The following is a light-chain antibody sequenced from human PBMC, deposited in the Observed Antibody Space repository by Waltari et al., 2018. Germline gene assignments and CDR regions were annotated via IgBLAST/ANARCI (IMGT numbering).Light chain of an antibody. CDR1: QGINNY. V-gene: IGKV1-27*01. CDR2: ATS. J-gene: IGKJ4*01. Sequence: DIQMTQSPSSLSASVGDRVTITCRASQGINNYLAWYQQKPGKGPKLLIHATSTLQSGVPSRFSGSGSGTDFILTISSLQPEDVGTYYCQKYNSAPLTFGGGTKVEMK. CDR3: QKYNSAPLT.